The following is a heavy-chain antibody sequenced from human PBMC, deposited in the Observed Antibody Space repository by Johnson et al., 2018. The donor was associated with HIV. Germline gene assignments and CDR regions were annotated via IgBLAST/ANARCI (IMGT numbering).Heavy chain of an antibody. Sequence: QVQLMESGGGVVQPGRSLRLSCAASGFTFTTYGMHWVRQAPGKGLEWVAFISSEGSNKYYADYVKCRFTISRENSKNMLYLQMNSLRGEDTALYYCARVGLGGVPWALDVWGQGTKVTVSS. D-gene: IGHD2-8*02. CDR3: ARVGLGGVPWALDV. CDR2: ISSEGSNK. J-gene: IGHJ3*01. CDR1: GFTFTTYG. V-gene: IGHV3-30*03.